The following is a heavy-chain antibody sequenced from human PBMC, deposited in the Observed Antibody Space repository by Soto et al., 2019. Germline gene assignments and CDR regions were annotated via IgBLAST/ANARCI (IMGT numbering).Heavy chain of an antibody. D-gene: IGHD3-22*01. Sequence: GGSLRLSCAASGFTFSSYSINWVRQAPGKGLEWVSSISSSSSYIYYADSVKGRFTISRDNAKNSLYLQMNSLRAEDTAVYYCARDRPYYYDSSGPTGDYWGQGSLVTVS. CDR2: ISSSSSYI. J-gene: IGHJ4*02. CDR3: ARDRPYYYDSSGPTGDY. CDR1: GFTFSSYS. V-gene: IGHV3-21*01.